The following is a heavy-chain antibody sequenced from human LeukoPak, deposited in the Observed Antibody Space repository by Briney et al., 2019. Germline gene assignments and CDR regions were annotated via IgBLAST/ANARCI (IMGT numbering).Heavy chain of an antibody. CDR3: AKAGHYYYMDV. J-gene: IGHJ6*03. CDR2: IRHDGNYT. Sequence: GGSLRLSCSAFGFSFSSFGMHWVRQAPGKGLEWVAFIRHDGNYTLYGDSVKGRFTISRDNSKNTLYLQMNSLRAEDTAILYCAKAGHYYYMDVWGKGTTVTVSS. V-gene: IGHV3-30*02. CDR1: GFSFSSFG.